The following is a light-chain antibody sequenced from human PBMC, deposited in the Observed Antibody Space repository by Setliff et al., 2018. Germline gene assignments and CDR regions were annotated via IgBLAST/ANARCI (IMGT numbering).Light chain of an antibody. V-gene: IGLV2-14*03. J-gene: IGLJ2*01. CDR2: DIS. CDR1: ISGLPNYVY. Sequence: QAALTQHASLSGSPGQSITISCSGSISGLPNYVYVSWYQVRPGKAPQLIIFDISNRPSGVSHRFSASKSGNTASLTISGLRPEDEAHYYCTSYSRANSHVLFAAGTQLTV. CDR3: TSYSRANSHVL.